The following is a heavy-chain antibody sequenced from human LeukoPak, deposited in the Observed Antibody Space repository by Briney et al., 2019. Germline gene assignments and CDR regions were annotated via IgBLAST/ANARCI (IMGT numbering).Heavy chain of an antibody. Sequence: GGSLRLSCAASGFTFSSYAMSWVRQAPGKGLEWVSGISGSGGTTYYADSVKGRFTISRDNSKNTLFLQMNSLRAEDTAVYYCARSVLEWYYFDYWGQGTLVTVSS. D-gene: IGHD3-3*01. CDR3: ARSVLEWYYFDY. CDR2: ISGSGGTT. J-gene: IGHJ4*02. V-gene: IGHV3-23*01. CDR1: GFTFSSYA.